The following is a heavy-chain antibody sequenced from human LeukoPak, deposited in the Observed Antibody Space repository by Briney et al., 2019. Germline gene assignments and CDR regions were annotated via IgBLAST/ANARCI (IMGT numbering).Heavy chain of an antibody. V-gene: IGHV5-51*01. Sequence: RGESLKISCKGSAYRLANYWIGWVRQLPGKGLGGMGIIHPGDSDTRYSPSFEGQVNISADKSISTAYLQWSSLEASDSGLDYCARLAGSYPGSPFDYWRQGTLVRVPS. CDR2: IHPGDSDT. CDR3: ARLAGSYPGSPFDY. CDR1: AYRLANYW. J-gene: IGHJ4*02. D-gene: IGHD1-26*01.